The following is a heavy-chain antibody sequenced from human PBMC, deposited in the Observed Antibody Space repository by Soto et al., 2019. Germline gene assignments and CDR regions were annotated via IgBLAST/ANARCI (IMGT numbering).Heavy chain of an antibody. V-gene: IGHV3-30*18. CDR3: AKDTIPYSSSRWYFDY. D-gene: IGHD6-6*01. CDR2: ISYDGSNK. CDR1: GFTFSSYG. Sequence: VQLVESGGGVVQPGRSLRLSCAASGFTFSSYGMHWVRQAPGKGLEWVAVISYDGSNKYYADSVKGRFTISRDNSKNTLYLQMNSLRAEDTAVYYCAKDTIPYSSSRWYFDYWGQGTLVTVSS. J-gene: IGHJ4*02.